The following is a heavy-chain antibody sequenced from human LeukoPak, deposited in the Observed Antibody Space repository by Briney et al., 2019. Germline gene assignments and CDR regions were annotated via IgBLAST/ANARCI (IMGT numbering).Heavy chain of an antibody. CDR2: IYYSGST. V-gene: IGHV4-30-4*08. CDR1: GGSISSGDYY. J-gene: IGHJ6*03. D-gene: IGHD2-15*01. CDR3: ARVTVVANLYYMDV. Sequence: NPSQTLSLTCTVSGGSISSGDYYWSWIRQPPGKGLEWIGYIYYSGSTYYNPSLKSRVTISVDTPKNQFSLKLSSVTAADTAVYYCARVTVVANLYYMDVWGKGTTVTVSS.